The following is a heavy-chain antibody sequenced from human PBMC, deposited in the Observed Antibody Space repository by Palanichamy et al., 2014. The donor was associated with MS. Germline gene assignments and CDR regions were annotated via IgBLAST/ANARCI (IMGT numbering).Heavy chain of an antibody. CDR3: ARTRRTTSGYDDFDY. CDR1: GFTFSTYS. Sequence: EVQLVESGGGLVKPGGSLRLSCAASGFTFSTYSMDWVRQAPGKGLEWVSSISSSGRYIYYADSVKGRFTVSRDNAKNSLYLQMNSLRAEDTAVYYRARTRRTTSGYDDFDYWGQGTLVTVSS. V-gene: IGHV3-21*01. J-gene: IGHJ4*02. D-gene: IGHD5-12*01. CDR2: ISSSGRYI.